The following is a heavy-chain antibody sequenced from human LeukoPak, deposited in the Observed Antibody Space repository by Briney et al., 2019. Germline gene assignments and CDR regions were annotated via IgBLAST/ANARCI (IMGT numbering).Heavy chain of an antibody. V-gene: IGHV4-61*02. Sequence: SETLSLTCAVSGGSISSGRYYWSWIRQPAGKGLEWIGRIYTGGSTNYNPSLKSRVTISVDTSKNQFSLKLSAVTAADTAVYYCARDAPYQKQQLVSPAYNWFDPWGQGTLVTVSS. D-gene: IGHD6-13*01. CDR2: IYTGGST. CDR3: ARDAPYQKQQLVSPAYNWFDP. CDR1: GGSISSGRYY. J-gene: IGHJ5*02.